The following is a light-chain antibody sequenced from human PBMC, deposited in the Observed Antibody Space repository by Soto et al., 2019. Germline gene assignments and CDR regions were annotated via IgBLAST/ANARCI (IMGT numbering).Light chain of an antibody. Sequence: QSALTQPASVSGSPAQSITISCTGTSSDVGGYNYVSWYQQHPGKAPKLMIYDVSDRPSGVSSRFSGSKSGNTASLTISGLQAEDEADYYCSSYTSRSTLVFGGGTKVTVL. CDR1: SSDVGGYNY. CDR2: DVS. J-gene: IGLJ2*01. V-gene: IGLV2-14*01. CDR3: SSYTSRSTLV.